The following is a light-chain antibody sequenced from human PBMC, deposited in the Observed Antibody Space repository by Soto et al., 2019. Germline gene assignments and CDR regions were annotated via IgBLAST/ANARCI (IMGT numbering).Light chain of an antibody. Sequence: EIVMTQSPATLSVAPGERATLSCRASQSVYSTLAWYQQNPGQAPKRLIYGASSRATGIPARFSGSGSGTELTPTLKNLESEDFTTYYCQQYKKVPLTFAEGTKVE. CDR2: GAS. J-gene: IGKJ4*01. CDR3: QQYKKVPLT. V-gene: IGKV3-15*01. CDR1: QSVYST.